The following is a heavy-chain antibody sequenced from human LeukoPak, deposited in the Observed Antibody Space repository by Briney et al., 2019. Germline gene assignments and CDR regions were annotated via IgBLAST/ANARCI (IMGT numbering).Heavy chain of an antibody. V-gene: IGHV4-39*07. CDR2: IYYSGST. CDR1: GGSISSSSYY. J-gene: IGHJ1*01. Sequence: PSETLSLTCTVSGGSISSSSYYWGWIRQPPGKGLEWIGSIYYSGSTYYNPSLKSRVTISVDTSKNQFSLKLSSVTAADTAVYYCARGWSYYDSSGYLRPEYFQHWGQGTLVTVSS. CDR3: ARGWSYYDSSGYLRPEYFQH. D-gene: IGHD3-22*01.